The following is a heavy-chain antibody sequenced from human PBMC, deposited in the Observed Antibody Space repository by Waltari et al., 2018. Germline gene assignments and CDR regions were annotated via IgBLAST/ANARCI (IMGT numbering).Heavy chain of an antibody. V-gene: IGHV3-9*01. CDR1: GFTFDDYA. CDR2: ISWNSGSI. J-gene: IGHJ4*02. CDR3: AKGPDYFDY. Sequence: EVQLVESGGGLVQPGRSLRLSCAASGFTFDDYAMHWVRRAPGKGLEWVSGISWNSGSIGYADSVKGRFTISRDNAKNSLYLQMNRLRAEDTALYYCAKGPDYFDYWGQGTLVTVSS.